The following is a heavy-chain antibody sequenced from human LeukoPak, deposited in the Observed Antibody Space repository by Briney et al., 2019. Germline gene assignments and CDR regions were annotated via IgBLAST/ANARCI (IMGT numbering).Heavy chain of an antibody. J-gene: IGHJ4*02. V-gene: IGHV3-15*01. D-gene: IGHD2-21*02. CDR1: GFTFSNAW. Sequence: GGSLRLSCAASGFTFSNAWMSWVRQAPGKGLEWVGHIKSKTDGGTTDYAAPVKGRFTISRDDSKNTLYLQMNSLKTEDTAVYYCTTSPLPIVVVTEVFDYWGQGTLVTVSS. CDR3: TTSPLPIVVVTEVFDY. CDR2: IKSKTDGGTT.